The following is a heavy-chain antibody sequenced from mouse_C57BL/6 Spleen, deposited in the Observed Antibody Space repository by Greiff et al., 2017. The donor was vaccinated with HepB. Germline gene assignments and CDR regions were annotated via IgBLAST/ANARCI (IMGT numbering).Heavy chain of an antibody. CDR2: IDPSDSYT. CDR3: ARNQDTGYGSRGGVDY. CDR1: GYTFTSYW. Sequence: VQLQQPGAELVRPGTSVKLSCKASGYTFTSYWMHWVKQRPGQGLEWIGVIDPSDSYTNYNQKFKGKATLTVDTSSSTAYMQLSSLTSEDSAVYYCARNQDTGYGSRGGVDYWGQGTTLTVSS. D-gene: IGHD1-1*01. V-gene: IGHV1-59*01. J-gene: IGHJ2*01.